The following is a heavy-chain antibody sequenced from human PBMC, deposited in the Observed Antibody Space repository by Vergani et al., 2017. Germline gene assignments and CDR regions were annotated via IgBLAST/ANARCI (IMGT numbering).Heavy chain of an antibody. J-gene: IGHJ6*02. Sequence: EVQLVESGGGLVQPGGSLRLSCAASGFTFSDHYMDWVRQAPGKGLEWVGRTRNKFKNYTTEYAASVKGRFTISRDDSKNSLYLQMNSLKTEDTAVYYCARGQNGMDVWGRGTTVTVSS. CDR3: ARGQNGMDV. V-gene: IGHV3-72*01. CDR2: TRNKFKNYTT. CDR1: GFTFSDHY.